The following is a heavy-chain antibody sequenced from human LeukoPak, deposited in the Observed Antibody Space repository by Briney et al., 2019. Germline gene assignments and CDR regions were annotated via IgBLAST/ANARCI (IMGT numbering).Heavy chain of an antibody. CDR3: ARDRWGAGTGGFDY. CDR1: GFTFSNYG. J-gene: IGHJ4*02. D-gene: IGHD3-10*01. V-gene: IGHV3-7*01. Sequence: PGGSLRLSCAASGFTFSNYGMSWVRQAPGKGLEWVANIEQNGSEKYYVDSVQGRFTTSRDNTTNSLYLHINSVRDEDTAVYYCARDRWGAGTGGFDYWGQGTLVTVSS. CDR2: IEQNGSEK.